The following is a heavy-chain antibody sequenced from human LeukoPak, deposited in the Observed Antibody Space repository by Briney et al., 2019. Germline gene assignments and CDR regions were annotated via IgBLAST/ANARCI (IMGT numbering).Heavy chain of an antibody. Sequence: SETPSLNCTGPGGSISSSSYYWGWIRQPPGKGLEWNGRNYYSGRTYYNPSLTRRITISVDTSKHQLSLKLSSVTAADTAVYYCARHSGYDTYYYDSSGRGGFDPWGQGTLVTVSS. V-gene: IGHV4-39*01. CDR2: NYYSGRT. CDR1: GGSISSSSYY. D-gene: IGHD3-22*01. J-gene: IGHJ5*02. CDR3: ARHSGYDTYYYDSSGRGGFDP.